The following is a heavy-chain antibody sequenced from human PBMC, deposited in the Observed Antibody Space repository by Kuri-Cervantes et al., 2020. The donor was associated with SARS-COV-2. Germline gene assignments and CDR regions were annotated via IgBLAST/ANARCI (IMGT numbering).Heavy chain of an antibody. CDR1: GFTFSSYA. CDR3: ASSGRDYYDSSGYYYYYYGMDV. V-gene: IGHV3-23*01. Sequence: GGSLRLSCAASGFTFSSYAMSWVRQAPGKGLEWVSAISGSGGSTYYADSVKGRFTISRDNSKNTLYLQMNSLRAEDTAVYYCASSGRDYYDSSGYYYYYYGMDVWGQGTTVTVSS. CDR2: ISGSGGST. D-gene: IGHD3-22*01. J-gene: IGHJ6*02.